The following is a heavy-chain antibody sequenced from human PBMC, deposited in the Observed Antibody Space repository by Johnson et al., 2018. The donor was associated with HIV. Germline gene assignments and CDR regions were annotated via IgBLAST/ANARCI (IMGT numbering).Heavy chain of an antibody. CDR2: IYSGDST. Sequence: VQLVESGGGLVQPGGSLRLSCAASGFTVSSNYMNWVRQAPGKGLDWVSLIYSGDSTYYADSVKGRFSISRDNSKNTLYLQMNSLRAEDTAVFYCARAYNDAFDIWGQGTMVTVSS. J-gene: IGHJ3*02. V-gene: IGHV3-66*01. CDR1: GFTVSSNY. D-gene: IGHD5-24*01. CDR3: ARAYNDAFDI.